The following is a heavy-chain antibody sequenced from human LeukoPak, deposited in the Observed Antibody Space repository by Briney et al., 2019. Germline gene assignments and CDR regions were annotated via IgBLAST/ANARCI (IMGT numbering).Heavy chain of an antibody. CDR1: GGSIRSSYYY. CDR3: ARDNYYDSSY. J-gene: IGHJ4*02. CDR2: IYDSGST. V-gene: IGHV4-39*02. D-gene: IGHD3-22*01. Sequence: PSETLSLTCTVSGGSIRSSYYYWGWIRQPPGKGLEWIGSIYDSGSTYYNPSLKSRVTISVDTSKNQFSLKLSSVTAADTAVYYCARDNYYDSSYWGQGTLVTVSS.